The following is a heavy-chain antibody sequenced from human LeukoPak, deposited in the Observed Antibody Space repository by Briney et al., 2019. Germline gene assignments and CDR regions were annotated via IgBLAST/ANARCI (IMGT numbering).Heavy chain of an antibody. CDR1: GYTFTSYG. D-gene: IGHD2-2*01. CDR3: ASLVAWYNWFDP. V-gene: IGHV1-18*01. Sequence: ASVKVSCKASGYTFTSYGISWVLQAPGQGLEWMGWISAYNGNTNYAQKLQGRVTMTTDTSTSTAYMELRSLRSDDTAVYYCASLVAWYNWFDPWGQGTLVTVSS. J-gene: IGHJ5*02. CDR2: ISAYNGNT.